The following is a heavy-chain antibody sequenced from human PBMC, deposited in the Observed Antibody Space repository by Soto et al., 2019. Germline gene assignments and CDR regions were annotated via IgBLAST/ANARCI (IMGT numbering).Heavy chain of an antibody. CDR3: AKVQRRVERYYYYGMDV. J-gene: IGHJ6*02. V-gene: IGHV3-23*01. CDR2: ISGSGGST. CDR1: GFTFSSYA. Sequence: EVQLLESGGGLVQPGGSLRLSCAASGFTFSSYAMSWVRQAPGKGLEWVSAISGSGGSTYYADSVKGRFTISRDNSKNTLYLQMNSQRDEDTAVYYCAKVQRRVERYYYYGMDVWGQGTTVTVSS. D-gene: IGHD3-3*01.